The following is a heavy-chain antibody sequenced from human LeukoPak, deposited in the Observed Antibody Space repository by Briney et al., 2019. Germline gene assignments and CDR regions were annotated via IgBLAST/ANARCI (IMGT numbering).Heavy chain of an antibody. J-gene: IGHJ3*02. CDR3: ARPNYGSGTEDAFDI. Sequence: ASVKVSCKASGGTFSSYAISWVRQAPGQGLEWMGGIIPIFGTANYAQKFQGRVTITADESTSTAYMELSGLRSEDTAVYYCARPNYGSGTEDAFDIWGQGTMVTVSS. V-gene: IGHV1-69*13. D-gene: IGHD3-10*01. CDR1: GGTFSSYA. CDR2: IIPIFGTA.